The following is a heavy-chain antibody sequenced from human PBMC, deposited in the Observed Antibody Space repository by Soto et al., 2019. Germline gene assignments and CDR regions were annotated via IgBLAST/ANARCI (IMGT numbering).Heavy chain of an antibody. CDR3: TKSSGGSSSVGMDY. D-gene: IGHD6-6*01. CDR2: ITRDGYNK. Sequence: GGSLRLSCVVSGFIFSEYQFNWVRQAPGKGLEWVASITRDGYNKYYADSVKGRFTISRDNSKNTLSLQMTALRVEDSSVYYCTKSSGGSSSVGMDYWGPGTLVTVSS. V-gene: IGHV3-30*02. CDR1: GFIFSEYQ. J-gene: IGHJ4*02.